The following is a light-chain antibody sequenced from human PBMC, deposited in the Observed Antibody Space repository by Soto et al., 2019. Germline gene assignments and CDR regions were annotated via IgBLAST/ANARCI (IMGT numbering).Light chain of an antibody. CDR3: QQRLMT. CDR2: DAS. Sequence: DTLTVAPVEGNPLSCRASQSVSTNLAWYQQKPGQAPRLLIYDASSRATGIPARFSGSGSGTDFTLTISSLEPEDFAVYYCQQRLMTFG. CDR1: QSVSTN. V-gene: IGKV3-11*01. J-gene: IGKJ2*01.